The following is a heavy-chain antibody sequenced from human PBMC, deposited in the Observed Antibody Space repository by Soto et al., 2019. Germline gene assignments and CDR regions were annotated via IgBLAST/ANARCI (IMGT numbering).Heavy chain of an antibody. J-gene: IGHJ4*02. CDR3: ARDEGDSSGYRGGLGY. CDR1: GGSISSYY. V-gene: IGHV4-59*01. CDR2: IYDSGST. D-gene: IGHD3-22*01. Sequence: QVQLQESGPRLVKPSETLSLTCTVSGGSISSYYWSWIRQPPGKGLEWIGYIYDSGSTNYNPSLKSRVTISVDTPKNLFSLRLSSVNAADTAVYYCARDEGDSSGYRGGLGYWGQGTLVTVSS.